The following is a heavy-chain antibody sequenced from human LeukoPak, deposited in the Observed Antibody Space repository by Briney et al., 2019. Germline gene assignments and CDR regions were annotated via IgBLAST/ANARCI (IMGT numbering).Heavy chain of an antibody. J-gene: IGHJ6*02. CDR1: GFTFSSYA. D-gene: IGHD1-1*01. Sequence: QPGGSLRLSCAASGFTFSSYAMSWVRQAPGKGLEWVSDISGSGGSTYYADSVKGRFTISRDNSKNTLYLQMNSLRAEDTAVYYCARNWNDVESLKYYYYGMDVWGQGTTVTVSS. CDR3: ARNWNDVESLKYYYYGMDV. V-gene: IGHV3-23*01. CDR2: ISGSGGST.